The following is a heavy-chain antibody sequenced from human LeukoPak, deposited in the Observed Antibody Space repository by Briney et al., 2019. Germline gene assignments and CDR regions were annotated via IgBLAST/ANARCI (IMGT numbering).Heavy chain of an antibody. CDR2: IYSGGET. V-gene: IGHV4-39*02. Sequence: SETLSLTCTVSGDSISSSHYYWGWIRQSPGKGLEWIGSIYSGGETHYNPSLNSRVTIFLDTSKNRFSLNLISVTATDTAVYYCVRDYSNFVQGDWGQGTLVSVSS. J-gene: IGHJ4*02. CDR3: VRDYSNFVQGD. CDR1: GDSISSSHYY. D-gene: IGHD4-11*01.